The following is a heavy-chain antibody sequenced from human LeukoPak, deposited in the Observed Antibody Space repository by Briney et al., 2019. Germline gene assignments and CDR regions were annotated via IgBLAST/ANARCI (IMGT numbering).Heavy chain of an antibody. CDR2: IYSGGET. V-gene: IGHV4-39*02. Sequence: SETLSLTCTVSGDSISSSHYYWGWIRQSPGKGLEWIGSIYSGGETHYNPSLNSRVTIFLDTSKNRFSLNLISVTATDTAVYYCVRDYSNFVQGDWGQGTLVSVSS. J-gene: IGHJ4*02. CDR3: VRDYSNFVQGD. CDR1: GDSISSSHYY. D-gene: IGHD4-11*01.